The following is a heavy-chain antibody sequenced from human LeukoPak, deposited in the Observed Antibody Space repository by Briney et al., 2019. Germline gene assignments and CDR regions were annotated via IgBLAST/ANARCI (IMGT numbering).Heavy chain of an antibody. Sequence: PGRSLRLSCAASGFTFSSYAMHWVRQAPGKGLERVAVISYDGSNKYYADSVKGRFTISRDNSKNTLYPQMNSLRAEDTAVYYCARDRGDGYNYFDYWGQGTLVTVSS. CDR2: ISYDGSNK. V-gene: IGHV3-30-3*01. CDR1: GFTFSSYA. CDR3: ARDRGDGYNYFDY. J-gene: IGHJ4*02. D-gene: IGHD5-24*01.